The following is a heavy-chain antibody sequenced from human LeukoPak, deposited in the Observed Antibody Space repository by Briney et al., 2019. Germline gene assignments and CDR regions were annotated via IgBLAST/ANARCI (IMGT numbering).Heavy chain of an antibody. CDR2: ISGSGGST. D-gene: IGHD3-22*01. V-gene: IGHV3-23*01. CDR3: ARVLHKRNYDSSGYYGY. Sequence: GGSLRLSCAASGFTFSSYAMSWVRQAPGKGLEWVSAISGSGGSTYYADSVKGRFTISRDNSKNTLYLQMNSLRAEDTAVYYCARVLHKRNYDSSGYYGYWGQGTLVTVSS. J-gene: IGHJ4*02. CDR1: GFTFSSYA.